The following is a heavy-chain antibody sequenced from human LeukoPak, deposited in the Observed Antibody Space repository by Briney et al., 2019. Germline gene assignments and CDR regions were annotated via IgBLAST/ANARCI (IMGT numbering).Heavy chain of an antibody. V-gene: IGHV4-39*07. CDR2: IYYSGST. D-gene: IGHD2-2*02. Sequence: SETLSLTCTVSGGSISSSSYYWGWIRQPPGKGVEWIGSIYYSGSTYYNPSLKSRVTISVDTSKNQFSLKLSSVTAADTAVYYCVSIVVVPAAIPAFDYWGQGTLVTVSS. CDR3: VSIVVVPAAIPAFDY. J-gene: IGHJ4*02. CDR1: GGSISSSSYY.